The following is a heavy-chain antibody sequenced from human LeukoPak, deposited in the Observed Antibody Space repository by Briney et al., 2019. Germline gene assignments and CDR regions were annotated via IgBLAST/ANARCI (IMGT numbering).Heavy chain of an antibody. J-gene: IGHJ4*02. CDR1: GFTFDDYA. CDR3: AKGHDSSGYFGMPAYFDY. CDR2: ISWNSGSI. Sequence: GGSLRLSCAASGFTFDDYAMHWVRHAPGKGLEWVSGISWNSGSIGYADSVKGRFTISRDNAKNSLYLQMNSLRAEDMALYYCAKGHDSSGYFGMPAYFDYWGQGTLVTVSS. V-gene: IGHV3-9*03. D-gene: IGHD3-22*01.